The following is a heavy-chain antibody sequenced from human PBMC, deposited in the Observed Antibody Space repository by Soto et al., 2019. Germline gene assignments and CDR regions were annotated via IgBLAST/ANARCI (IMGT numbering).Heavy chain of an antibody. V-gene: IGHV3-33*01. Sequence: GGSLRLSCAASGFTFSSYGMHWVRQAPGKGLEWVAVIWYDGSNKYYADSVKGRFTISRDNSKNTLYLQMNSLRAEDTAVYYCARVYSSSWALYGMEVWGQGTTVTVSS. CDR1: GFTFSSYG. CDR2: IWYDGSNK. J-gene: IGHJ6*02. CDR3: ARVYSSSWALYGMEV. D-gene: IGHD6-13*01.